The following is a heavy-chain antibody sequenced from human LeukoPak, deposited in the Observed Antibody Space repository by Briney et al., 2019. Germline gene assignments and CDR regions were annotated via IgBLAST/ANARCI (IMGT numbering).Heavy chain of an antibody. CDR2: INHSGST. D-gene: IGHD3-22*01. CDR3: ARGSYDSSGYYRHYYYYMDV. J-gene: IGHJ6*03. CDR1: GGSFSGYY. Sequence: SETLSLTCAVYGGSFSGYYWSWIRQPPGKGLEWIGEINHSGSTNYNPSLKSRVTISVDTSKNQFSLKLSSVTAADTAVYYCARGSYDSSGYYRHYYYYMDVWGKGTTVTVSS. V-gene: IGHV4-34*01.